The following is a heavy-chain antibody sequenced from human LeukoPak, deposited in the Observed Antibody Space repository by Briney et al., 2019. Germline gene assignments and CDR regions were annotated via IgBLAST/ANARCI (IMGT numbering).Heavy chain of an antibody. CDR2: INWNGGST. CDR3: ARATMGPFDY. Sequence: GGSLRLSCAASGFTFDDYGMSWVRQAPGKGLEWVSGINWNGGSTGYADSVKGRFTISRDNSKNTLYLQMNSLRAEDTAVYYCARATMGPFDYWGQGTLVTVSS. CDR1: GFTFDDYG. V-gene: IGHV3-20*04. D-gene: IGHD3-10*01. J-gene: IGHJ4*02.